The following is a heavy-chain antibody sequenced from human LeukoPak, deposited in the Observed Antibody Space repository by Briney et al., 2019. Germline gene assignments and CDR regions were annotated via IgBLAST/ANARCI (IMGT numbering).Heavy chain of an antibody. J-gene: IGHJ5*02. CDR1: GYTFTSYD. CDR2: MNPNSGNT. Sequence: ASVKVSCKASGYTFTSYDINWVRQATGQGLEWMGWMNPNSGNTGYAQKFQGRVTMTRNTSISTAYMELSSLRAEDTAVYYCARDDYDILTGPINWFDPWGQGTLVTVSS. V-gene: IGHV1-8*01. CDR3: ARDDYDILTGPINWFDP. D-gene: IGHD3-9*01.